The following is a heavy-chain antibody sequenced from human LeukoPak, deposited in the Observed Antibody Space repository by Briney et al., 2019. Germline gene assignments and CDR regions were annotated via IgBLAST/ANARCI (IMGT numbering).Heavy chain of an antibody. V-gene: IGHV3-23*01. D-gene: IGHD6-19*01. CDR2: ISGSGGGT. Sequence: GGSLRLSCAVSGITLSNYGMSWVRQAPGKGLEWVAGISGSGGGTNYADSVKGRFTISRDNSRNSLSLQMNSLRAEDTALYYCAKTGYSSGWYRIWDYWGQGTLVTVSS. CDR3: AKTGYSSGWYRIWDY. J-gene: IGHJ4*02. CDR1: GITLSNYG.